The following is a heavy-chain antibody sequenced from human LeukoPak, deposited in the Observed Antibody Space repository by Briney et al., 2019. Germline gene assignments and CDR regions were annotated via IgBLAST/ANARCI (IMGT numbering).Heavy chain of an antibody. V-gene: IGHV3-23*01. Sequence: GGSLRLSCAASGLTFSSYAMSWVRQAPGKGLEWVADISGGGEHTFYADSVKGRFTISRDNSKDTLHLQMNILRPEDTALYYCASGPYSSSYFASWGQGTMVTVSS. J-gene: IGHJ4*02. CDR3: ASGPYSSSYFAS. D-gene: IGHD6-13*01. CDR1: GLTFSSYA. CDR2: ISGGGEHT.